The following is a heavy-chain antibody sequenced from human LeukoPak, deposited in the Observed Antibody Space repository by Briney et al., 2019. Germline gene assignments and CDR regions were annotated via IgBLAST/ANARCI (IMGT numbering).Heavy chain of an antibody. J-gene: IGHJ4*02. Sequence: GGSLRLSCAASGFTFSSYAMSWVRQAPGKGLEWVSGISWNSGSIGYADSVKGRFTISRDNAKNSLYLQMNSLRAEDTALYYCAKTEDPMRGIAVAGSNWGQGTLVTVSS. D-gene: IGHD6-19*01. CDR1: GFTFSSYA. CDR2: ISWNSGSI. V-gene: IGHV3-9*01. CDR3: AKTEDPMRGIAVAGSN.